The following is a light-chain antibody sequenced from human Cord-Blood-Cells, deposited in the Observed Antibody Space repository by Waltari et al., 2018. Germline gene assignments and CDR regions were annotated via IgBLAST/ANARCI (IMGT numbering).Light chain of an antibody. CDR3: QQSYSTPPYT. J-gene: IGKJ2*01. Sequence: SVGDRVTITCRASQSISSYLNWYQQKPGKAPKLLIYAASSLQSGVPSRFSGSGSGTDFTLTISSLQPEDFATYYCQQSYSTPPYTFGQGTKLEIK. CDR1: QSISSY. CDR2: AAS. V-gene: IGKV1-39*01.